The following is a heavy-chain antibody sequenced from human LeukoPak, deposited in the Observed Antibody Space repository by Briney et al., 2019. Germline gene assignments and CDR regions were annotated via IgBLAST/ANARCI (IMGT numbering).Heavy chain of an antibody. Sequence: ASETLSLTCTVSGGSISSSSYYWAWIRQPPGKGLEWIGSIYYSGSTYYNPSLKSRVTISVDTSKNQFSLKLSSVTAADTAVYYCARGRYFDWLFDYWGQGTLVTVSS. J-gene: IGHJ4*02. V-gene: IGHV4-39*01. D-gene: IGHD3-9*01. CDR2: IYYSGST. CDR3: ARGRYFDWLFDY. CDR1: GGSISSSSYY.